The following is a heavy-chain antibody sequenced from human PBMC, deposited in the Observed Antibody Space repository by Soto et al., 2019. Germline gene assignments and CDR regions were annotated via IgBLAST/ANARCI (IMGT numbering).Heavy chain of an antibody. Sequence: GGSLSLSCAASGFTFSNAWMSWVRQAPGKGLEWVGRIKSKTDGGTTDYAAPVKGRFTISRDDSKNTLYLQMNSLKTEDTAVYYCTATDYDSSDFDYWGQGTLVTAPQ. CDR2: IKSKTDGGTT. D-gene: IGHD3-22*01. J-gene: IGHJ4*02. V-gene: IGHV3-15*01. CDR1: GFTFSNAW. CDR3: TATDYDSSDFDY.